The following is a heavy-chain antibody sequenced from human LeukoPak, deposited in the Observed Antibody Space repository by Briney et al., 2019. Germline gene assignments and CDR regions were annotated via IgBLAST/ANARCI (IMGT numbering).Heavy chain of an antibody. CDR1: GGSTSSGPYY. CDR2: IYYGENT. Sequence: SETLFLTCTVSGGSTSSGPYYWGWIRQPPGKGLEWIGNIYYGENTYYNPSLKSRVTISIDTSKNHFYLKLSSLTAADTAVYYCARVVVVVAATVYYYMDVWGKGTTVTISS. V-gene: IGHV4-39*02. CDR3: ARVVVVVAATVYYYMDV. D-gene: IGHD2-15*01. J-gene: IGHJ6*03.